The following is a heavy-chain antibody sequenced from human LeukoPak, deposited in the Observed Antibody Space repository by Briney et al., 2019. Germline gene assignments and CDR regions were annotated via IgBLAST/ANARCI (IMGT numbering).Heavy chain of an antibody. CDR2: ISGRADTT. J-gene: IGHJ4*02. Sequence: PGGSLRLSCAASGFIFSNYAMSWVRQAPGKGLEWVSTISGRADTTFYADSVKGRFTISRDMSRSTLYLQMNSLRPEDTAVYYCADRYSSSFNFDYWGQGTLVTVSS. CDR1: GFIFSNYA. V-gene: IGHV3-23*01. CDR3: ADRYSSSFNFDY. D-gene: IGHD6-6*01.